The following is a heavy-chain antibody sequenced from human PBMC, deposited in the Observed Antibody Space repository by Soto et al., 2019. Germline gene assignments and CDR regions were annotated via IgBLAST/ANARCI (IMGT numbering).Heavy chain of an antibody. CDR2: ISGYNGDT. CDR1: GYTFTRYG. V-gene: IGHV1-18*01. J-gene: IGHJ6*02. Sequence: QGHLVQSEAEVKKPGASVKVSCKASGYTFTRYGISWVRQAPGQGLEWMGWISGYNGDTNYAQKFQDRVSITRDTSTGTAYMELRSLTSDDTAIYYCAKNGQPPYYYYGLDVWGQGTKVTVSS. CDR3: AKNGQPPYYYYGLDV. D-gene: IGHD2-8*01.